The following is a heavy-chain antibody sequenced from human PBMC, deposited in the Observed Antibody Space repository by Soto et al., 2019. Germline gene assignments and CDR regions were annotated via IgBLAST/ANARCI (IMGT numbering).Heavy chain of an antibody. CDR1: GFNFGSGW. Sequence: EVQLVESGGGLVQPGGSLRLSCAASGFNFGSGWMHWVRQAPGKGLVWVSRIDSDGSRPTYADSVKGRFTISGDNAKNTLYLQMSSLTAEDTALYYCSRDPLNYYDSDWGQGTLVTVSS. CDR2: IDSDGSRP. V-gene: IGHV3-74*01. D-gene: IGHD3-22*01. CDR3: SRDPLNYYDSD. J-gene: IGHJ4*02.